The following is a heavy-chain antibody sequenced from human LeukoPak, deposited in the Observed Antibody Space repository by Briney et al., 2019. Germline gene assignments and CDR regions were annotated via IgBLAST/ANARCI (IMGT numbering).Heavy chain of an antibody. CDR1: GGSVSDYY. D-gene: IGHD7-27*01. CDR2: TYYTGST. V-gene: IGHV4-59*02. Sequence: SETLSLTCTISGGSVSDYYWSWIRQSPGKGLEWIGYTYYTGSTTYNPSLKSRVTISADTSMNQFSLKLSSVTAADTAVYYCASRKLGNDYWGQGTLVTVSS. J-gene: IGHJ4*02. CDR3: ASRKLGNDY.